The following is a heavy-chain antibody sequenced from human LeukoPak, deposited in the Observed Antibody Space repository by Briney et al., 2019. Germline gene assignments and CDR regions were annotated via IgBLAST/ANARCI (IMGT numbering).Heavy chain of an antibody. CDR1: GYPFTSYV. Sequence: ASVKVSCKASGYPFTSYVIHWVRQAPGQRLEWMGWINPDNGNAEYSQKFQGRITITRDPSATTAYMELSSLRSEDMAMYYCAKDRGGTGDFDYWGQGTLVTVSS. V-gene: IGHV1-3*01. D-gene: IGHD3-10*01. J-gene: IGHJ4*02. CDR3: AKDRGGTGDFDY. CDR2: INPDNGNA.